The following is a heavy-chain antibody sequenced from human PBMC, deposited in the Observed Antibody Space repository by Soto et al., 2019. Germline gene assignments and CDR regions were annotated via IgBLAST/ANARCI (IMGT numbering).Heavy chain of an antibody. Sequence: GASVKVSCTASGGTFSIYTISWVRQAPGQGLEWMGRIIPILGIANYAQKFQGRVTITADKSTSTAYMELSSLRSEDTAVYYCARARRYCSSTSCPIDYWGQGTLVTVSS. CDR2: IIPILGIA. D-gene: IGHD2-2*01. J-gene: IGHJ4*02. CDR3: ARARRYCSSTSCPIDY. CDR1: GGTFSIYT. V-gene: IGHV1-69*02.